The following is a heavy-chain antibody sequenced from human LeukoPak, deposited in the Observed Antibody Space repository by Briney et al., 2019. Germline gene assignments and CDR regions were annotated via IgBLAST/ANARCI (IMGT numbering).Heavy chain of an antibody. Sequence: PAGGSLRLSCAASGFTFSSYGMHWVRQAPGKGLEWVAVIWYDGSNKYYADSVKGRFTISRDNSKNTLYLQMNSLRAEDTAVYYCARDRRRFGEFQYYYGMDVWGQGTTVTVSS. J-gene: IGHJ6*02. CDR3: ARDRRRFGEFQYYYGMDV. CDR1: GFTFSSYG. CDR2: IWYDGSNK. V-gene: IGHV3-33*01. D-gene: IGHD3-10*01.